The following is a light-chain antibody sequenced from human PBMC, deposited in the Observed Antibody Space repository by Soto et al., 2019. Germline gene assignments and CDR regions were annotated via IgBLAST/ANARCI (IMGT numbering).Light chain of an antibody. Sequence: VLNQPPSVSRSPGQSSTNSCTGTSSDVGKYDRVSWYQQPPGTAPKLIIYEVINRPSGVPARFSGSKSGNTASLTISGLQAEDEADYYCSSYMSTSRYVFGAGTRSPS. V-gene: IGLV2-18*02. CDR2: EVI. J-gene: IGLJ1*01. CDR3: SSYMSTSRYV. CDR1: SSDVGKYDR.